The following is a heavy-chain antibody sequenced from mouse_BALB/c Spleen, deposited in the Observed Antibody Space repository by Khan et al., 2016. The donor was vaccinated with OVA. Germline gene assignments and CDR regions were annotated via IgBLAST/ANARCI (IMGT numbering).Heavy chain of an antibody. D-gene: IGHD3-2*02. CDR2: FNPGSGGT. V-gene: IGHV1-54*01. CDR1: GYAFSNYL. J-gene: IGHJ3*01. Sequence: QVQLQQSGAELVRPGTSVKVSCKASGYAFSNYLIEWLKQRPGQGLEWIGVFNPGSGGTKYNEKFKDKATLTADTSSSTAYMQLSSLTSDDSAVYFCSRSGYGFGAYWGPGTLVTVSA. CDR3: SRSGYGFGAY.